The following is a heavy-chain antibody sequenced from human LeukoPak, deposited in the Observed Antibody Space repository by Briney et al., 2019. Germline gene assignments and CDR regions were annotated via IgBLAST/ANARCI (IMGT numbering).Heavy chain of an antibody. J-gene: IGHJ6*02. D-gene: IGHD5-18*01. CDR1: RFTFSDFY. Sequence: GGSLRLSCAASRFTFSDFYMSWIRQAPGKGLEWVSYISSTGSTIHYADSVKGRFTISRDNTKYSLYLQMNNLRAEDTAVYYCARDHDLDTSGDYYYDSYAMNVWGQGTTVTVSS. CDR2: ISSTGSTI. CDR3: ARDHDLDTSGDYYYDSYAMNV. V-gene: IGHV3-11*01.